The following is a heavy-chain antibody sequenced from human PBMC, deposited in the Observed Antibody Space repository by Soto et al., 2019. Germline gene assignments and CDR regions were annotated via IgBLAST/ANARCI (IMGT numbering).Heavy chain of an antibody. CDR2: ISASGGTT. CDR3: AKDLGNYYYDSSGYSSYGMDV. V-gene: IGHV3-23*01. J-gene: IGHJ6*02. D-gene: IGHD3-22*01. Sequence: GGSLRLSCAASGFTFRSYAMNWVRQAPGKGLEWVSAISASGGTTYYADSVKGRFTISRDNSKSTLYLQMNSLRAEDTAVYYCAKDLGNYYYDSSGYSSYGMDVWGQGTKVTVS. CDR1: GFTFRSYA.